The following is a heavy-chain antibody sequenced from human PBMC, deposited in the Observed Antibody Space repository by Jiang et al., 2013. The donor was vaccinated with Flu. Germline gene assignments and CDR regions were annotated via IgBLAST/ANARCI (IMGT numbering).Heavy chain of an antibody. V-gene: IGHV1-2*04. CDR1: GYTFTGYY. CDR2: INPNSGGT. J-gene: IGHJ3*02. D-gene: IGHD3-10*01. Sequence: SGAEVKKPGASVKVSCKASGYTFTGYYMHWVRQAPGQGLEWMGWINPNSGGTNYAQKFQGWVTMTRDTSISTAYMELSRLRSDDTAVYYCARTGITMVRGPETTGAFDIWGQGTMVTVSS. CDR3: ARTGITMVRGPETTGAFDI.